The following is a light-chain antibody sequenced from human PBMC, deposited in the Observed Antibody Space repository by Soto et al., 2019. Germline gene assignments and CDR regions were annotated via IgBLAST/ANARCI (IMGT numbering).Light chain of an antibody. Sequence: DIQMTQSPSTLSASLGDRVTITCRASQSISSWLAWYQQKPGKAPKVLIYDASSLESGVPSRFSGSGSGTEFTLTISSLQPDDFATYYCQQYNSYSWTFGQGTKVDI. V-gene: IGKV1-5*01. CDR1: QSISSW. CDR3: QQYNSYSWT. CDR2: DAS. J-gene: IGKJ1*01.